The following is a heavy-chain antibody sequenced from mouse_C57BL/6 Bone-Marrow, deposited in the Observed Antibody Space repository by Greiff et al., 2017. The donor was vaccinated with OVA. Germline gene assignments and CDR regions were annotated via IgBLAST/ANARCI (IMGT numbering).Heavy chain of an antibody. CDR2: IDPSDSYT. D-gene: IGHD2-5*01. CDR1: GYTFTSYW. V-gene: IGHV1-50*01. CDR3: ARSHYSKRYFDV. Sequence: QVQLKQPGAELVKPGASVKLSCKASGYTFTSYWMQWVKQRPGQGLEWIGEIDPSDSYTNYNQKFKGKATLTVDTSSSTAYMQLSSLTSEDSAVYYCARSHYSKRYFDVWGTGTTVTVSS. J-gene: IGHJ1*03.